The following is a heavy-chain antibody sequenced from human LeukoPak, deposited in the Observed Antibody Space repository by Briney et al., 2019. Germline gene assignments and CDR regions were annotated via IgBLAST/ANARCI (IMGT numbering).Heavy chain of an antibody. V-gene: IGHV4-59*01. CDR2: IYYSGST. Sequence: PSETLSLTCIVSGGSISNYYWSWIRQPPGRGLEWTGYIYYSGSTNYNPSLKSRVTISVDTSKNQFSLKLSSVTTADTAVYYCARGFTLFDPWGQGTLVTVSS. J-gene: IGHJ5*02. D-gene: IGHD2/OR15-2a*01. CDR1: GGSISNYY. CDR3: ARGFTLFDP.